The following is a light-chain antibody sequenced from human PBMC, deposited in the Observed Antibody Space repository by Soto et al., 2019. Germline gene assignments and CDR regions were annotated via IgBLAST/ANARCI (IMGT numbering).Light chain of an antibody. Sequence: QSALTQPASVSGSPGQSITISCTGSGNDVGIYNYVSWYQQHPGKAPRLIIYEVTNRPSGVSDRFSVSKSDNTASLTISGLQAEDEADYYCSSYSSSATPYVFGTGTKVTVL. CDR1: GNDVGIYNY. V-gene: IGLV2-14*01. CDR2: EVT. CDR3: SSYSSSATPYV. J-gene: IGLJ1*01.